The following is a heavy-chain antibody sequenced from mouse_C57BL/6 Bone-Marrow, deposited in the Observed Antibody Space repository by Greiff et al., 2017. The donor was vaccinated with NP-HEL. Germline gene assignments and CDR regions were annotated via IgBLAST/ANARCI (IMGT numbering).Heavy chain of an antibody. Sequence: EVRVEESGGGLVKPGGSLKLSCAASGFTFSSYTMSWVRQTPEKRLEWVATISGGGGNTYYPDSVKGRFTISRDNAKNTLYLQMSSLRSEDTALYYCAISYDGYYVFAYWGQGTLVTVSA. CDR3: AISYDGYYVFAY. CDR2: ISGGGGNT. CDR1: GFTFSSYT. V-gene: IGHV5-9*01. D-gene: IGHD2-3*01. J-gene: IGHJ3*01.